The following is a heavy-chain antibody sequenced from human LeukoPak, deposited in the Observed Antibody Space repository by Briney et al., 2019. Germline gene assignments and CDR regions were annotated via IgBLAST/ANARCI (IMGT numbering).Heavy chain of an antibody. Sequence: GGSLRLSCAASGFTFSSYSMNWVRQAPGKGLEWVSSISSSSSYIYYADSVKGRFTISRDNAKNSLYLQMNSLRAEDTAVYYCAKDANDYSDWFDPWGQGTLVTVSS. CDR3: AKDANDYSDWFDP. CDR2: ISSSSSYI. D-gene: IGHD4/OR15-4a*01. CDR1: GFTFSSYS. J-gene: IGHJ5*02. V-gene: IGHV3-21*04.